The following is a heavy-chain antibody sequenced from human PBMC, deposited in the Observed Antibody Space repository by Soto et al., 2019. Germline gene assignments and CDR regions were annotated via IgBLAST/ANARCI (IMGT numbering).Heavy chain of an antibody. CDR3: ARLPPYYYDSSGYRPYYYYGTDV. Sequence: PGESLKISCKGSGYSFTSYWIGWVRQMPGKGLEWMGIIYPGDSDTRYSPSFQGQVTISADKSISTAYLQWSSLKASDTAMYYCARLPPYYYDSSGYRPYYYYGTDVWGQGTTVTVS. CDR1: GYSFTSYW. V-gene: IGHV5-51*01. J-gene: IGHJ6*02. D-gene: IGHD3-22*01. CDR2: IYPGDSDT.